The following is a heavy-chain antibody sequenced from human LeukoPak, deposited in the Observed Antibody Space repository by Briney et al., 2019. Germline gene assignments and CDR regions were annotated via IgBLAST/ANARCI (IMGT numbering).Heavy chain of an antibody. CDR2: ISSSGSTI. V-gene: IGHV3-11*04. CDR3: ATTDANYDSSGWAHDY. D-gene: IGHD3-22*01. J-gene: IGHJ4*02. CDR1: GFTFSDYY. Sequence: KPGGSLRLSCAASGFTFSDYYMSWIRQAPGKGLEWVSYISSSGSTIYYADSVKGRFTISRDNAKNSLYLQMNSLRAEDTAVYYCATTDANYDSSGWAHDYWGQGTLVTVSS.